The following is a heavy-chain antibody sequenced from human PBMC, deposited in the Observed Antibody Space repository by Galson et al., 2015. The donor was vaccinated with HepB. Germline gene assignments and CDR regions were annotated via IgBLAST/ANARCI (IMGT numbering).Heavy chain of an antibody. CDR2: IYYSGST. V-gene: IGHV4-39*01. Sequence: SETLSLTCTVSGGSISRSNFYWGWIRQPPGKGLEWIGSIYYSGSTYYNPSLKSRDTISVDTSKNQFSLRLTSVTAADTAVYYCARLPMITFGGVIVENSFDYWCQGTLVTVSS. CDR3: ARLPMITFGGVIVENSFDY. CDR1: GGSISRSNFY. J-gene: IGHJ4*02. D-gene: IGHD3-16*02.